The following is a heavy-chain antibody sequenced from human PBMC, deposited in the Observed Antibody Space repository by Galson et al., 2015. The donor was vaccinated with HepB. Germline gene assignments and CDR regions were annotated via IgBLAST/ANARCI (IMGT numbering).Heavy chain of an antibody. CDR1: GGTFSSYA. V-gene: IGHV1-69*04. Sequence: SVKVSCKASGGTFSSYAISWVRQAPGQGLEWMGRIIPILGIANYAQKFQGRVTITADKSTSTAYMELSSLRSEDTAVYYCAREKGSSLEGRYYYGMDVWGQGTTVTVSS. CDR2: IIPILGIA. J-gene: IGHJ6*02. D-gene: IGHD6-6*01. CDR3: AREKGSSLEGRYYYGMDV.